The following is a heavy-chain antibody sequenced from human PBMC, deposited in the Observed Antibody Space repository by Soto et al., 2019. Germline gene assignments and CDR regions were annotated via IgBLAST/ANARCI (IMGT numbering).Heavy chain of an antibody. CDR1: GFTFSSYS. V-gene: IGHV3-48*01. Sequence: EVQLVESGGGLVQPGGSLRLSCAASGFTFSSYSMNWVRQAPGKGREWVSYISSSSSTIYYAYSVKGRFTISRDNAKNSLYLQMNSLRAEDTAVYYCARDGRPEQLAFDLWGRGTLVTVSS. J-gene: IGHJ2*01. D-gene: IGHD6-13*01. CDR2: ISSSSSTI. CDR3: ARDGRPEQLAFDL.